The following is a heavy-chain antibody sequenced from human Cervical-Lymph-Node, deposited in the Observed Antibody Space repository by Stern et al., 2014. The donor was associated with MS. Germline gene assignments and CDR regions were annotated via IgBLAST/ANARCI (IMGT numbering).Heavy chain of an antibody. CDR2: IRSKSNAYTT. CDR1: GILFSGAS. CDR3: VSDGSGWKN. J-gene: IGHJ4*02. V-gene: IGHV3-73*01. Sequence: EVQPVESGGGLVQPGGPLKLSCAASGILFSGASMHWVRQPSGKGLEWIGRIRSKSNAYTTTYTASVKGRFTISRDDSKSTAYLQLNSLKTEDTAVYYCVSDGSGWKNWGQGTLVTVSS. D-gene: IGHD3-10*01.